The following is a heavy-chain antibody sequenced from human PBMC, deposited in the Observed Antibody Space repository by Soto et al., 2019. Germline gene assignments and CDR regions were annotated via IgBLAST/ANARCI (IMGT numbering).Heavy chain of an antibody. Sequence: EVQLVESGGGLIQPGGSLRLSCAASGFTVSSNYMSWVRQAPGKGLEWVSVIYSGGSTYYADSVKGRFTISRDNSKNTLYLQMNSLRAEDTAVYYCAREERFGGSYGMDVWGQGTTVTVSS. J-gene: IGHJ6*02. V-gene: IGHV3-53*01. D-gene: IGHD3-10*01. CDR1: GFTVSSNY. CDR3: AREERFGGSYGMDV. CDR2: IYSGGST.